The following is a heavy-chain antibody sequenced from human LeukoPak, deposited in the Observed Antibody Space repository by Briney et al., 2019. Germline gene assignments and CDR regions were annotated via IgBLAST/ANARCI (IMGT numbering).Heavy chain of an antibody. J-gene: IGHJ4*02. Sequence: SVKVSCKASGGTFSSYAISWVRQAPGQGLEWMGRIIPILGIANYAQKFQGRVTMTRDTSTSTVYLELSSLRSEDTAVYYCARDYGDYKYYFDYWGQGTLVTVSS. D-gene: IGHD4-17*01. CDR3: ARDYGDYKYYFDY. V-gene: IGHV1-69*04. CDR2: IIPILGIA. CDR1: GGTFSSYA.